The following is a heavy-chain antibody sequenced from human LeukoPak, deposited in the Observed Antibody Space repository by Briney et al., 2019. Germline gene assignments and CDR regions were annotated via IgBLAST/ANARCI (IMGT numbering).Heavy chain of an antibody. Sequence: ASVTVSCKCSGYTFTGYYMHWVRQPPGQGHEWMGLINPNSSGTNYAQKFQDRVIITRDTSINKPYMELSRLRADDSPVDYWASLSCYSSGWFIDYWGQGTLVTVSS. J-gene: IGHJ4*02. D-gene: IGHD6-19*01. CDR2: INPNSSGT. CDR3: ASLSCYSSGWFIDY. CDR1: GYTFTGYY. V-gene: IGHV1-2*02.